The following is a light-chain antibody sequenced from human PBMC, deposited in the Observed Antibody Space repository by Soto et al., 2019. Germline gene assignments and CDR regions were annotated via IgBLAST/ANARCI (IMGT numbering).Light chain of an antibody. CDR1: NIGSKS. CDR2: YDS. J-gene: IGLJ3*02. Sequence: SYELTQPPSVSVAPGKTASVDCGGSNIGSKSVHWYQKKPGQAPVLVMYYDSDRPSGIPERFSGSNSGNTATLTISRVEAGDEADYYCQVWDISSGHVVFGGGTKLTVL. CDR3: QVWDISSGHVV. V-gene: IGLV3-21*01.